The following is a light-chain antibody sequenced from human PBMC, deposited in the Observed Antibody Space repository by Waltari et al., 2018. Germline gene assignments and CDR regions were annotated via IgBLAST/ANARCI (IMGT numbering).Light chain of an antibody. CDR1: HRLSGN. Sequence: EIVMTHSPATLSVSPGERATLSCRASHRLSGNLAWDQQKPGQAPRLLMYDVSTRATVVPARFSGSESGTEFTLTISSIQSEDFAIYYCQQYQNWPRLTFGQGTKVDIK. CDR2: DVS. V-gene: IGKV3-15*01. CDR3: QQYQNWPRLT. J-gene: IGKJ1*01.